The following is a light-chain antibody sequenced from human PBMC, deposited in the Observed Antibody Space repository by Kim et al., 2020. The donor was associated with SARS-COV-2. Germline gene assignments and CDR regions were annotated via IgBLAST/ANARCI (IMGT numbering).Light chain of an antibody. CDR2: QDT. V-gene: IGLV3-1*01. J-gene: IGLJ3*02. Sequence: VSPGQTASITCSADKLGDKYVCWYQQRPGQAPVLVISQDTKRPSGIPERFSGSNSGNTATLTISGTQAMDEADYYCQAWDSSTWVFGGGTQLTVL. CDR3: QAWDSSTWV. CDR1: KLGDKY.